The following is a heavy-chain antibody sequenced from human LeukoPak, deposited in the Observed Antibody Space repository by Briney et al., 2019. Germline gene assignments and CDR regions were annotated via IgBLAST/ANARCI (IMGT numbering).Heavy chain of an antibody. CDR3: ARGGESYYYGSGVDY. J-gene: IGHJ4*02. D-gene: IGHD3-10*01. CDR2: ISSSSSYI. Sequence: GGSLRLSCAASGFTFSSYSMNWVRQAPGKGLEWVSSISSSSSYIYYADSVKGRFTISRDNAKNSLYLQMNSLRAEDTAVYYCARGGESYYYGSGVDYWGQGTLVTVSS. V-gene: IGHV3-21*01. CDR1: GFTFSSYS.